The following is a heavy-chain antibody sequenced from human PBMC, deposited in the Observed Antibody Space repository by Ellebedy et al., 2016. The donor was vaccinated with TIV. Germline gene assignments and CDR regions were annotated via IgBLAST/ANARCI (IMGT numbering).Heavy chain of an antibody. Sequence: SETLSLTCTVSGGSISGYYWSWIRQPPGKGLEWIGYIYYSGSTSYNPSLESRVTISVDTSRSQFSLKLNSVTAADTAVYYCARRNTELITVEEYYYYMDVWGKGTTVTVSS. CDR3: ARRNTELITVEEYYYYMDV. CDR2: IYYSGST. J-gene: IGHJ6*03. CDR1: GGSISGYY. V-gene: IGHV4-59*08. D-gene: IGHD4-11*01.